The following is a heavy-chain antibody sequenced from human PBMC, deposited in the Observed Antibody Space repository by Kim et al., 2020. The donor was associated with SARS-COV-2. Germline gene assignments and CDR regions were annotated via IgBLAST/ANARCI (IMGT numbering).Heavy chain of an antibody. D-gene: IGHD3-10*01. CDR3: ARGWSPGGDGSGSYYVY. J-gene: IGHJ4*02. CDR1: GGTFSSYA. V-gene: IGHV1-69*13. Sequence: SVKVSCKASGGTFSSYAISWVRQAPGQGLEWMGGIIPIFGRANYPQKFQGIVTITADESTSTAYMEVSSLRSEDTAVYYCARGWSPGGDGSGSYYVYWGQGTLVTVSS. CDR2: IIPIFGRA.